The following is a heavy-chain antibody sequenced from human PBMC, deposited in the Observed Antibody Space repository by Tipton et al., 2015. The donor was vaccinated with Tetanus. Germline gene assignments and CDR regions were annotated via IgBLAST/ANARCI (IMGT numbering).Heavy chain of an antibody. Sequence: QLVQSGGGLVQPGSSLTLTCSASGFSFSDYAMHWVRQVPGKGLEWVSGINWNSGHIGYADSVKGRFTISRDNAKKSLYLEMNSLRAEDTALYYCAKDTGVTPHYGMDVWGQGTTVTVSS. CDR2: INWNSGHI. CDR3: AKDTGVTPHYGMDV. V-gene: IGHV3-9*01. CDR1: GFSFSDYA. D-gene: IGHD2-21*02. J-gene: IGHJ6*02.